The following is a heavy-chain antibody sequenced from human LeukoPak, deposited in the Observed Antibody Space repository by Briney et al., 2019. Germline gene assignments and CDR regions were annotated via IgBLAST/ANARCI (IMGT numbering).Heavy chain of an antibody. Sequence: GESLKISCKGSGNSFTGYWIGWVRQMPGKGLEWMGIIYPGDSDTRYSPSFQGQVTISADKSISTAYLHWSSLKASDTAMYYCARALRMASFDYWGQGTLVTVSS. CDR2: IYPGDSDT. V-gene: IGHV5-51*01. J-gene: IGHJ4*02. CDR1: GNSFTGYW. CDR3: ARALRMASFDY. D-gene: IGHD2-8*01.